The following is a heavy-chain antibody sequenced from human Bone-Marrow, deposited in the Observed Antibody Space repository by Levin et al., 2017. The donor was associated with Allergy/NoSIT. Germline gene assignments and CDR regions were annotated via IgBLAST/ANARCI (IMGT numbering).Heavy chain of an antibody. J-gene: IGHJ4*02. CDR1: GGSVSSGSY. Sequence: ESLKISCTVSGGSVSSGSYWSWIRQPPGKGLEWIGYISYSGSTKYNPSLKSRVTISVDTSKNQFSLKLSSATAADTAVYYCARGGCSSCLVDYWGQGALVTVSS. D-gene: IGHD2-2*01. V-gene: IGHV4-61*01. CDR2: ISYSGST. CDR3: ARGGCSSCLVDY.